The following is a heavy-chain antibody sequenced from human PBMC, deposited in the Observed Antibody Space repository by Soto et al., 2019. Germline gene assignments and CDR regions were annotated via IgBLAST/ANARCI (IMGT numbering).Heavy chain of an antibody. CDR1: GFTLSDHY. Sequence: EVQLVESGGDLVQPGGSLRLSCAASGFTLSDHYMDWVRQAPGKGLEWVARTKNKAQSYTIEYAASVRGRFTSSRDYSKNSMYLQMNSRKTDDTAVYYCTCWIAARCSWGQGSLVTVSS. V-gene: IGHV3-72*01. CDR3: TCWIAARCS. CDR2: TKNKAQSYTI. D-gene: IGHD6-6*01. J-gene: IGHJ4*02.